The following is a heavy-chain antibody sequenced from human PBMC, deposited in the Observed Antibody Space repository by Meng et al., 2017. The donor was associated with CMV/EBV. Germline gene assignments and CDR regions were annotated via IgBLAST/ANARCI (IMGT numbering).Heavy chain of an antibody. CDR3: ASRQWLEDHDY. CDR1: GFTFSSDS. J-gene: IGHJ4*02. V-gene: IGHV3-21*01. Sequence: GESLKISCAASGFTFSSDSMNWVRQAPGKGLEWVSSISSSSSYIYYADSVKGRFTISRDNAKNSLYLQMNSLRAEDTAVYYCASRQWLEDHDYWGQGTLVTVSS. CDR2: ISSSSSYI. D-gene: IGHD6-19*01.